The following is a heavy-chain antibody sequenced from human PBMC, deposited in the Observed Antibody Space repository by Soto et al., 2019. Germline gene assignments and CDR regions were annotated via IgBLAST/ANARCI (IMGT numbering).Heavy chain of an antibody. CDR1: GFTFSSYA. D-gene: IGHD6-19*01. CDR3: ARLDKFNGGWS. Sequence: QVQLVESGGGVVQPGRALRLSCAASGFTFSSYAMHWVRRAPGKGLEWVAAVSHDGKSGFYADSVSGRFTVSRDNSNNLVYLQMDRLRPEDTALFYCARLDKFNGGWSWGQGTAVTVSS. V-gene: IGHV3-30*14. CDR2: VSHDGKSG. J-gene: IGHJ4*02.